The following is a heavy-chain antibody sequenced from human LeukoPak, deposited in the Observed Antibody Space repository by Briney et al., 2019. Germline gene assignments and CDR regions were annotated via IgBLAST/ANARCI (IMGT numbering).Heavy chain of an antibody. Sequence: PGGPLRLSCAASGFRFGSDWMSWVRQAPGKALEWVANISPDGSEKFYVDSVKGRFTISRDNGKNSLYLQLNSLRADDTAVYYCARYYDPPVGDAFDLWGQGTMVTVSS. V-gene: IGHV3-7*01. J-gene: IGHJ3*01. CDR1: GFRFGSDW. CDR2: ISPDGSEK. D-gene: IGHD3-16*01. CDR3: ARYYDPPVGDAFDL.